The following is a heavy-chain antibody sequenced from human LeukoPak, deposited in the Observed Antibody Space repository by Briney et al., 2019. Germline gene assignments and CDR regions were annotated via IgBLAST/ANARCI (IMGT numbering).Heavy chain of an antibody. Sequence: GASVKVSCKASGYTFTGYYMHLVRQAPGQGLEWMGRINPNSGGTNYAQKFQGRVTMTRDTSISTAYMELSRLRSDDTAVYYCARDPSSSGRYYANAFDIWGQGTMVTVSS. J-gene: IGHJ3*02. D-gene: IGHD3-10*01. V-gene: IGHV1-2*06. CDR1: GYTFTGYY. CDR2: INPNSGGT. CDR3: ARDPSSSGRYYANAFDI.